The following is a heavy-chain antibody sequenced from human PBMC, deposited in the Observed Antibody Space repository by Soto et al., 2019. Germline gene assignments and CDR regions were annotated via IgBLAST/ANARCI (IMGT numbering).Heavy chain of an antibody. CDR3: AHEHEWSDAFDI. Sequence: QITLKESGPTLVKPTQTLTLTCTFSGFSLSTSGVGVGWIRQPPGKALEWLALIYWDDDKRYSPSLKSRLTITKDTSNNQVVLTLTNMDPVDTATYYCAHEHEWSDAFDIWGQGTMVTVSS. V-gene: IGHV2-5*02. CDR2: IYWDDDK. D-gene: IGHD3-3*01. CDR1: GFSLSTSGVG. J-gene: IGHJ3*02.